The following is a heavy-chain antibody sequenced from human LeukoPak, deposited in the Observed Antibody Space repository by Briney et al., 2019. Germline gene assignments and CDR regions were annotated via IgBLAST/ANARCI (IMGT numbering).Heavy chain of an antibody. J-gene: IGHJ6*03. D-gene: IGHD6-19*01. V-gene: IGHV4-38-2*01. CDR3: ARLVAVAARYYYYYYYMDV. Sequence: SSETLSLTCAVSGYSISSGYYWGWIRQPPGKGLEWIGSIYHSGSTYYNPSLKSRVTISVDTSKNQFSLKLSSVTAADTAVYYCARLVAVAARYYYYYYYMDVWGKGTTVTVSS. CDR2: IYHSGST. CDR1: GYSISSGYY.